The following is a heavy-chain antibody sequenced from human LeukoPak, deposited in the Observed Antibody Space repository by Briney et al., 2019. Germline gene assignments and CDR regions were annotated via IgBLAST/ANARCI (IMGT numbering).Heavy chain of an antibody. J-gene: IGHJ4*02. Sequence: GGSLRLSCTASGFTFSRYWMTWVRQAPGKGLEWVANIKEDGSAKYYVDSMKGRFTISRDDAKNSLYLQINSLRAEDTAVYYCARDSPGYGGYSYWGQGTLVTVSS. D-gene: IGHD5-12*01. V-gene: IGHV3-7*04. CDR1: GFTFSRYW. CDR2: IKEDGSAK. CDR3: ARDSPGYGGYSY.